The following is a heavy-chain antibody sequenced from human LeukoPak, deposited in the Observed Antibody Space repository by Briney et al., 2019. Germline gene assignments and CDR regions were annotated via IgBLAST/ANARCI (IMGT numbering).Heavy chain of an antibody. CDR1: GYTFTSYT. CDR3: ARDSHGERNSDWLPRDAFDI. Sequence: ASVKVSCKASGYTFTSYTINWVRQVPGQGLQWMGWINTNTGNPTYTRGFTGRFVLSLDTSVTTAYLQISSLKPEDTAVYYCARDSHGERNSDWLPRDAFDIWGQGTTITVSS. J-gene: IGHJ3*02. CDR2: INTNTGNP. V-gene: IGHV7-4-1*02. D-gene: IGHD3-9*01.